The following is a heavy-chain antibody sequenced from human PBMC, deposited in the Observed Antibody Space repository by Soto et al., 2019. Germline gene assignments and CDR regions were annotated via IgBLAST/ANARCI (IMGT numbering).Heavy chain of an antibody. CDR2: ISYDGSNK. V-gene: IGHV3-30*18. Sequence: PGGSLRLSCAASGFTLSSYGMHWVRQAPGKGLEWVAVISYDGSNKYYADSVKGRFTISRDNSKNTLYLQMNSLRAEDTAVYYCAKGGIRFLEWPQDYWGQGTLVTVSS. D-gene: IGHD3-3*01. CDR3: AKGGIRFLEWPQDY. J-gene: IGHJ4*02. CDR1: GFTLSSYG.